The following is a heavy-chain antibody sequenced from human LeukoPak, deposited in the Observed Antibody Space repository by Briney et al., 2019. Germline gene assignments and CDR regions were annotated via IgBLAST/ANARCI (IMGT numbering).Heavy chain of an antibody. J-gene: IGHJ3*02. CDR1: GGSISSYY. V-gene: IGHV4-59*08. D-gene: IGHD3-22*01. CDR2: IYYSGST. Sequence: SETLSLTCTVSGGSISSYYWSWIRQPPGKGLEWIGYIYYSGSTNYNPSLKSRVTISVDTSKNQSSLKLSSVTAADTAVYYCARLTYYDSRDAFDIWGQGTMVTVSS. CDR3: ARLTYYDSRDAFDI.